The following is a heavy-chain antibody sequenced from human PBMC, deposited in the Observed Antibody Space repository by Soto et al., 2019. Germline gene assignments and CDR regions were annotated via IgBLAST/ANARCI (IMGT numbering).Heavy chain of an antibody. V-gene: IGHV6-1*01. Sequence: PSQTLSLTCAISGDSVSSNSAAWNWIRQSPSRGLEWLGRTYLRSKWFHDYAASMKSRITINPDTSKNQFSLQLNSVTPEDTAVYYCARDDSAAGYYFDYWGQGTLVTVSS. CDR2: TYLRSKWFH. CDR1: GDSVSSNSAA. J-gene: IGHJ4*02. CDR3: ARDDSAAGYYFDY. D-gene: IGHD6-13*01.